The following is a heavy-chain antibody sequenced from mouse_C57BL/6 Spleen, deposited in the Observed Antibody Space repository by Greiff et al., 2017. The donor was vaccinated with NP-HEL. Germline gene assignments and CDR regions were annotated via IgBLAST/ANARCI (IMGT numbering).Heavy chain of an antibody. Sequence: EVKLVESGGGLVKPGGSLKLSCAASGFTFSSYAMSWVRQTPEKRLEWVATISDGGSYTYYPDNVKGRFTISRDNAKNNLYLQMSHLKSEDTAMYYCARGLLREGFDYWGQGTTLTVSS. CDR1: GFTFSSYA. CDR2: ISDGGSYT. D-gene: IGHD1-1*01. CDR3: ARGLLREGFDY. J-gene: IGHJ2*01. V-gene: IGHV5-4*03.